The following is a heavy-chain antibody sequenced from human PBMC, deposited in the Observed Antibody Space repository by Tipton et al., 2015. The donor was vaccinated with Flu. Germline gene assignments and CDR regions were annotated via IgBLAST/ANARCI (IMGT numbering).Heavy chain of an antibody. CDR3: ARDLWNDRRAYYYYGVDV. V-gene: IGHV4-39*07. Sequence: LRLSCTVSGGSLSSFYWGWVRQPPGKGLEWIGSIYYSGTTYYNPSLKSRVTISVDSSKNEFSLTLASLTAADTAVYYCARDLWNDRRAYYYYGVDVWGQGTTVTVSS. CDR2: IYYSGTT. J-gene: IGHJ6*02. D-gene: IGHD1-1*01. CDR1: GGSLSSFY.